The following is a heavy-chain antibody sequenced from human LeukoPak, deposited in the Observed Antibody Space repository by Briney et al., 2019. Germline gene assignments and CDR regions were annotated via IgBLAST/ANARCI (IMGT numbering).Heavy chain of an antibody. Sequence: GGSLRLSCAASGFTVSSNYMSWVRQAPGKGLEWVSVIYSGGSTYYADSVKGRFTISRDNSKNTLYLQMNSLRAEDTAVYYCARVITIFGVAPRRPDYWGEGTLVTVSS. D-gene: IGHD3-3*01. CDR1: GFTVSSNY. CDR2: IYSGGST. CDR3: ARVITIFGVAPRRPDY. V-gene: IGHV3-53*01. J-gene: IGHJ4*02.